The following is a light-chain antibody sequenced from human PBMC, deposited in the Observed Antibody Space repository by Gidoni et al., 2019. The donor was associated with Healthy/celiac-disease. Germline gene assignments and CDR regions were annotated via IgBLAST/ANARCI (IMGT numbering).Light chain of an antibody. CDR2: AAS. J-gene: IGKJ4*01. V-gene: IGKV1-39*01. CDR1: RSISTH. CDR3: QQSYNIPLT. Sequence: DIQMTQSPSALSASVGDRVTITCRASRSISTHLNWSQQKPGKAPKLLIYAASNLHSGVPSRCSGRGSGTDFTLTISSLQPEDFATYYCQQSYNIPLTFGGGTKVEIK.